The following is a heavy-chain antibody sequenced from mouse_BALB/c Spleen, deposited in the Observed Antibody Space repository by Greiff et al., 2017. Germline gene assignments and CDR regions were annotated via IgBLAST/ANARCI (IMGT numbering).Heavy chain of an antibody. J-gene: IGHJ2*01. CDR3: ARWDYYGLYYFDY. CDR1: GYSFTSYY. V-gene: IGHV1S135*01. D-gene: IGHD1-2*01. Sequence: QLQESGPELMKPGASVKISCKASGYSFTSYYMHWVKQSHGKSLEWIGYIDPFNGGTSYNQKFKGKATLTVDKSSSTAYMHLSSLTSEDSAVYYCARWDYYGLYYFDYWGQGTTLTVSS. CDR2: IDPFNGGT.